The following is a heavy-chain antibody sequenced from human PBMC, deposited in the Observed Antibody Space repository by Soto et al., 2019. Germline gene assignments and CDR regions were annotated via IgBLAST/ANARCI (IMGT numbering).Heavy chain of an antibody. J-gene: IGHJ4*02. CDR1: GFIFSNAW. CDR2: IKSKSDGGTT. D-gene: IGHD2-2*01. V-gene: IGHV3-15*07. CDR3: ATDKVVIPGVTGLDY. Sequence: GGSLRLSCAASGFIFSNAWMNWVRQAPGKGLEWVGHIKSKSDGGTTDFAAPVKGRFTISRDDSKNMLYLEMNSLETEDTAVYYCATDKVVIPGVTGLDYWGQGALVTVSS.